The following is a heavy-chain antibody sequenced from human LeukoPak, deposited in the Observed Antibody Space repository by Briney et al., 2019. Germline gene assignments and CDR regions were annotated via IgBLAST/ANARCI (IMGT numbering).Heavy chain of an antibody. Sequence: ASVKVSCKAPGYTFSSYDINWVRQATGQGLEWMGWMNPKRGNTGYAHKFQGGVTITRNTSITTAYMELSSLRSEDTAVYYCAKSSGWDLDAFDIWGQGTMVTVSS. J-gene: IGHJ3*02. D-gene: IGHD6-19*01. V-gene: IGHV1-8*03. CDR1: GYTFSSYD. CDR2: MNPKRGNT. CDR3: AKSSGWDLDAFDI.